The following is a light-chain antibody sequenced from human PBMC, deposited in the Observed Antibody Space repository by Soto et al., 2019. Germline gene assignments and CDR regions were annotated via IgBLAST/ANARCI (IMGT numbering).Light chain of an antibody. CDR2: GVT. V-gene: IGLV2-8*01. CDR1: SSDVGGYNY. J-gene: IGLJ1*01. Sequence: QSVLTQPPSASGSPEQSVTISCTGTSSDVGGYNYVSWYQQHPGKAPKLMIYGVTKRPSGVPDRFSGSKSGNTASLTVSGLQAEDEAYYYCSSYAGSNNYVFGTGTKLTVL. CDR3: SSYAGSNNYV.